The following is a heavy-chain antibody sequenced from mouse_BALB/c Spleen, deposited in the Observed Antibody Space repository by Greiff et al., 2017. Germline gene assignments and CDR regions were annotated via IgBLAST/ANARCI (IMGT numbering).Heavy chain of an antibody. CDR3: AREDYGNSVYAMDY. J-gene: IGHJ4*01. CDR1: GFSLTSYG. V-gene: IGHV2-2*02. CDR2: IWSGGST. D-gene: IGHD2-1*01. Sequence: VQVVESGPGLVQPSQSLSITCTVSGFSLTSYGVHWVRQSPGKGLEWLGVIWSGGSTDYNAAFISRLSISKDNSKSQVFFKMNSLQANDTAIYYCAREDYGNSVYAMDYWGQGTSVTVSS.